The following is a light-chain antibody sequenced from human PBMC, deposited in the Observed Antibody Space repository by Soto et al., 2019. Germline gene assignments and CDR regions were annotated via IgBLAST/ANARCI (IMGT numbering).Light chain of an antibody. J-gene: IGLJ2*01. V-gene: IGLV2-14*01. CDR3: SSYRSSNTLL. Sequence: QSARTQPASVSGSPGQSITISCTGTSSDVGDYDYVSWYQQYAGKAPKMMIYEVSNRPSGVSNRFSGSKSGNTASLTISGLQAEDEADYYCSSYRSSNTLLFGGGTKLTVL. CDR1: SSDVGDYDY. CDR2: EVS.